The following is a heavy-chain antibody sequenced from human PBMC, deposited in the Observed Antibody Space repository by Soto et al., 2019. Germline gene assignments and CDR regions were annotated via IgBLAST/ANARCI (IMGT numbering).Heavy chain of an antibody. CDR2: IYYSGST. CDR1: GGSISRYD. CDR3: ASLMSSERGGFYDSVSWGNAFDV. V-gene: IGHV4-59*01. D-gene: IGHD3-10*01. Sequence: SETLSLTCSGSGGSISRYDWSWSRQPPGKGQEWIGYIYYSGSTNYNPSLKSRVTISVDTSKNQFSLKLSSVTAADTAVYYCASLMSSERGGFYDSVSWGNAFDVWGQGTVVTVSS. J-gene: IGHJ3*01.